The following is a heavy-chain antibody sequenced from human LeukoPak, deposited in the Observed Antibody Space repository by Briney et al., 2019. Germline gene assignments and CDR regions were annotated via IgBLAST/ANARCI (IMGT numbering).Heavy chain of an antibody. CDR1: GFTFSDYN. V-gene: IGHV3-11*01. CDR3: ARKILITFGPNSHPMDV. D-gene: IGHD3-16*01. J-gene: IGHJ6*02. CDR2: ISSSGFSV. Sequence: PGGSLRPSCAASGFTFSDYNMNWIRQAPGKGLEWVANISSSGFSVDYAHSVKGRFIISRDNVKNTLSLQMNSLRAGDTAVYYCARKILITFGPNSHPMDVWGQGTTVTVS.